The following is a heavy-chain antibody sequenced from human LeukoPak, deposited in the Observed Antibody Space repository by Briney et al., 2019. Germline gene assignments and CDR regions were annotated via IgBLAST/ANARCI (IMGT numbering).Heavy chain of an antibody. J-gene: IGHJ6*03. Sequence: SETLSLTCSVSGASISSSDYYWGWIRQSPGKGLEWIGSIYYSGNSYYSPSLKSRVTISVDTSRNQFSLKLTSVTAADTAVYYCARCPPNYYMDVWGKGTTVTVSS. CDR1: GASISSSDYY. V-gene: IGHV4-39*01. CDR2: IYYSGNS. CDR3: ARCPPNYYMDV.